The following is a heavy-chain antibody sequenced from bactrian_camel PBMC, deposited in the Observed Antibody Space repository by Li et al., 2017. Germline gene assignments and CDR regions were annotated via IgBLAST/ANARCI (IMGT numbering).Heavy chain of an antibody. V-gene: IGHV3S55*01. J-gene: IGHJ6*01. CDR3: AADIVWALATQFALCPNHDFGY. D-gene: IGHD4*01. CDR2: ISVDSST. Sequence: VQLVESGGGSVQAGGSLRLSCTASGFSYDSDMGWYRQAPGNECELVATISVDSSTYYTNSVKGRFTISQDNGKNAAYLQLDSLKPEDTAVYYCAADIVWALATQFALCPNHDFGYWGQGTQVTVS. CDR1: GFSYDSD.